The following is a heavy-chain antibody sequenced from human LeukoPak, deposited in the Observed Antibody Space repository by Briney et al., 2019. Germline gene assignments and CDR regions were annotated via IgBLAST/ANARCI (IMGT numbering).Heavy chain of an antibody. V-gene: IGHV1-69*04. D-gene: IGHD3-3*01. CDR2: IIPILGIA. Sequence: ASVKVSCKASVGTFSSYAISWVRQAPGQGLEWMGRIIPILGIANYAQKFQGRVTITADKSTSTAYMELSSLRSEDTAVYYCARNDIGGFGVVTSYGMDVWGPGTTVTVSS. CDR3: ARNDIGGFGVVTSYGMDV. CDR1: VGTFSSYA. J-gene: IGHJ6*02.